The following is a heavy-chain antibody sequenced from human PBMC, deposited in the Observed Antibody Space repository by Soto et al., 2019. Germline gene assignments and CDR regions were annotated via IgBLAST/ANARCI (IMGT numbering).Heavy chain of an antibody. J-gene: IGHJ6*03. CDR3: ARVPVAGKYYYYYMDV. CDR1: SGSISSSNW. CDR2: IYHSGST. D-gene: IGHD6-19*01. V-gene: IGHV4-4*02. Sequence: SETLSLTCAVSSGSISSSNWWSWVRQPPGKGLEWIGEIYHSGSTNYNPSLKSRVTISVDKSKNQFSLKLSSVTAADTAVYYCARVPVAGKYYYYYMDVWGKGTTVTVSS.